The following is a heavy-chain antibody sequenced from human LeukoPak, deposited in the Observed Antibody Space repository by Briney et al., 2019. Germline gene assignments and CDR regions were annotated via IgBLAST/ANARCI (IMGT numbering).Heavy chain of an antibody. CDR3: ARLDDFWSGEDYYNYGMDV. CDR1: GFTFSRYG. J-gene: IGHJ6*02. V-gene: IGHV3-30*03. Sequence: GGSLRLSCAASGFTFSRYGMHWVRQAPGKGLECVVVMSNDGSSEYYSDSVKGRFTISRDNAKNSLYLQMNSLRAEDTAVYYCARLDDFWSGEDYYNYGMDVWGQGTTVTVSS. D-gene: IGHD3-3*01. CDR2: MSNDGSSE.